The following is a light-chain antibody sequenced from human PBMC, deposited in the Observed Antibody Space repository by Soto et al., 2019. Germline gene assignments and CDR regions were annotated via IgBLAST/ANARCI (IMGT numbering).Light chain of an antibody. J-gene: IGLJ1*01. CDR1: ISDVGSYNL. V-gene: IGLV2-23*01. Sequence: QSVLTQPASVSGSPGQSITISCTGTISDVGSYNLVSWYQQHPDKAPQLIIFEGTQRPSGVSSRFSGSKSGNTASLTISGLQAEDEADYYCCSYAGTSTLDVFGTGTKLTVL. CDR2: EGT. CDR3: CSYAGTSTLDV.